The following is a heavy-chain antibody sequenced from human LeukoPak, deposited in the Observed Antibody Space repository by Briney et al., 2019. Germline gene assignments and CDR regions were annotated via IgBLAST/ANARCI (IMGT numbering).Heavy chain of an antibody. CDR1: GFTFSSYA. D-gene: IGHD6-19*01. CDR3: ARDGDSSGWYGFDY. J-gene: IGHJ4*02. V-gene: IGHV3-7*01. CDR2: IKQDGSEK. Sequence: AGGSLRLSCAASGFTFSSYAMHWVRQAPGKGLEWVANIKQDGSEKYYVDSVKGRFTISRNNAKNSLYLQMNSLRAEDTAVYYCARDGDSSGWYGFDYWGQGTLVTVSS.